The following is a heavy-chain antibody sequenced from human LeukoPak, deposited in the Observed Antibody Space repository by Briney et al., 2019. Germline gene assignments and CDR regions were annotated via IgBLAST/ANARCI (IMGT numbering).Heavy chain of an antibody. V-gene: IGHV3-66*04. J-gene: IGHJ4*02. Sequence: GGSLRLSCAASGFTVSSNYMTWDRQAPGKGLEWVSLIYSGGGTYYADSVKGRFTISRDNSKNTLYLQLNSLRAEDTAVYYCARLSGSYAFDYWGQGTLVTVSS. D-gene: IGHD3-16*01. CDR2: IYSGGGT. CDR1: GFTVSSNY. CDR3: ARLSGSYAFDY.